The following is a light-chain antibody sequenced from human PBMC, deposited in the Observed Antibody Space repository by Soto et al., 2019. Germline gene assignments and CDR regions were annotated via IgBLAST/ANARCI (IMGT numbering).Light chain of an antibody. CDR1: SSNIGSNT. Sequence: QSVLTQPPSASGTPGQRVTISCSGSSSNIGSNTVNWYQQLPGTAPKLLIYSDNQRPSGVPDRFSGSKSGTSASLAISGLQSEDETDYYCAAWDDSLNGSYVFGPGTKPPS. V-gene: IGLV1-44*01. CDR2: SDN. J-gene: IGLJ1*01. CDR3: AAWDDSLNGSYV.